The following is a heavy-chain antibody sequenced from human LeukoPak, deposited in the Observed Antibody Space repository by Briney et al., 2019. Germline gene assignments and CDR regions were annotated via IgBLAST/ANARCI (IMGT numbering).Heavy chain of an antibody. V-gene: IGHV1-46*01. Sequence: GASVKVSCKASGYTFTSYYMHWVRQAPGQGLEWMGIINPSGGSTSYAQKFQGRVTMTRDTSTSTVYMELSSLRSEDTAVYYCARGIYDILTGYYYFDYWGQGTLVTVSS. CDR1: GYTFTSYY. CDR3: ARGIYDILTGYYYFDY. CDR2: INPSGGST. J-gene: IGHJ4*02. D-gene: IGHD3-9*01.